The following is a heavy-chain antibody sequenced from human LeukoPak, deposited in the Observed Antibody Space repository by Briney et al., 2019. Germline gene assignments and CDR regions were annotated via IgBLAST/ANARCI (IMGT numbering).Heavy chain of an antibody. V-gene: IGHV1-2*02. CDR3: ATSKPWELLPFDY. Sequence: ASVKVSCKASGYTFTGYYMHWVRQAPGQGLEWMGWINPNSGGTNYAQKFQGRVTMTRDTSISTAYMELSRLRSDDTAVYYRATSKPWELLPFDYWGQGTLVTVSS. CDR1: GYTFTGYY. D-gene: IGHD1-26*01. J-gene: IGHJ4*02. CDR2: INPNSGGT.